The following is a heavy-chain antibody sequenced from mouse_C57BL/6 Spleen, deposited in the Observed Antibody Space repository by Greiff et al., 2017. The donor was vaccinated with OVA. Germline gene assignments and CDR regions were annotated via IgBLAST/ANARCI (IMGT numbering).Heavy chain of an antibody. D-gene: IGHD1-1*01. V-gene: IGHV1-26*01. CDR2: INPNNGGT. J-gene: IGHJ4*01. CDR1: GYTFTDYY. Sequence: EVQLQQSGPELVKPGASVKISCKASGYTFTDYYMNWVKQSHGKSLEWIGDINPNNGGTSYNQKFKGKATLTVDKSSSTAYMELRSLTSEDSAVYYCARSYYYEAMDYWGQGTSVTVSS. CDR3: ARSYYYEAMDY.